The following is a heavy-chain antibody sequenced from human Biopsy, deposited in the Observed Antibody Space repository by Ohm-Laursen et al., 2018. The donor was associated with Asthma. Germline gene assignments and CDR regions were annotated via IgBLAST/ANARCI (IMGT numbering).Heavy chain of an antibody. D-gene: IGHD2-8*01. V-gene: IGHV3-30*03. CDR3: ARERAGVLGSYNGMDV. J-gene: IGHJ6*02. CDR1: GFTFSNYG. Sequence: SLRLSCAASGFTFSNYGMHWVRQVAGKGLDWVAVVTYDGISQYYAESVKGRFTISRDNSRNTLNLQMSSVRPDDTAVYFCARERAGVLGSYNGMDVWGPGTTVSVSS. CDR2: VTYDGISQ.